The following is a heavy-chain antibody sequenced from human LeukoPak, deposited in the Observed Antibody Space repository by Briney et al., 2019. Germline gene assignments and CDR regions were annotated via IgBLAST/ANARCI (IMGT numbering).Heavy chain of an antibody. D-gene: IGHD3-22*01. CDR3: ARVFDPYYYDSSGTPGAFDI. Sequence: SETLSLTCTVSGGSISSSSYYWGWIRQPPGKGLGWIGSIYYSGSTYYNPSLKSRVTISVDTSKNQFSLKLSSVTAADTAVYYCARVFDPYYYDSSGTPGAFDIWGQGTMVTVSS. V-gene: IGHV4-39*01. J-gene: IGHJ3*02. CDR1: GGSISSSSYY. CDR2: IYYSGST.